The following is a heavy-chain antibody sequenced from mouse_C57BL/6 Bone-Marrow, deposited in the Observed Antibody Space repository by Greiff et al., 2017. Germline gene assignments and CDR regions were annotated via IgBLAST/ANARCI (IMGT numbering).Heavy chain of an antibody. V-gene: IGHV1-9*01. CDR2: ILPGSGST. D-gene: IGHD2-2*01. CDR3: ARQAIYYGSGGFAY. CDR1: GYTFSSYW. J-gene: IGHJ3*01. Sequence: QVQLQRSGAELMKPGASVKISCKATGYTFSSYWIEWVKQRPGHGLEWIGEILPGSGSTNYNEKFKGKATFTADTSSNTAYMQLSSLTSEDSAVYYWARQAIYYGSGGFAYWGQGTLVTVSA.